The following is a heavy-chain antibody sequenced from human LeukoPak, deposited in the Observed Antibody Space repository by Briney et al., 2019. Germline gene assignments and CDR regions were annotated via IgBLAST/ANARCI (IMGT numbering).Heavy chain of an antibody. D-gene: IGHD4-17*01. V-gene: IGHV7-4-1*02. CDR3: ARGVYGDFLFQRKFYGVREYMDV. Sequence: WASVKVSCKASGYTFTSYAMNWVRQAPGQGLEWMGWINTNTGNPTYAQGFTGRFVFSLDTSVSTAYLQISSLKAEDTAVYYCARGVYGDFLFQRKFYGVREYMDVWGKGTTVTVSS. CDR1: GYTFTSYA. J-gene: IGHJ6*03. CDR2: INTNTGNP.